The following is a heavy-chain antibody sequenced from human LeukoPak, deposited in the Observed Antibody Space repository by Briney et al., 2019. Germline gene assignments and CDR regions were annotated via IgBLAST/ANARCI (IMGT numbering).Heavy chain of an antibody. J-gene: IGHJ4*02. V-gene: IGHV4-59*01. CDR2: IYYSGST. D-gene: IGHD1-14*01. CDR1: GGSIRGYY. CDR3: ARGRTNLPFDY. Sequence: PSETLSLTCTVSGGSIRGYYWSWIRQPPGKGLEWIGYIYYSGSTNYSPSLKSRVTISVDTSKNQFSLRLSSVTAADTAVYYCARGRTNLPFDYWGQGTLVTVSS.